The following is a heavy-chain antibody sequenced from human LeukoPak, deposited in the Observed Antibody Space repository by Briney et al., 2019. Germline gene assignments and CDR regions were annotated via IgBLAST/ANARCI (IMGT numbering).Heavy chain of an antibody. Sequence: ASAKVSCTASGGTFSTFSISWVRQAPGQGLEWMGGIVPFSDTLKYAQKFQDRVTISADESTSTAYMELSSLRFEDTAIYYCARDKSTAGAFEIWGQGTMVSVSS. CDR1: GGTFSTFS. CDR2: IVPFSDTL. V-gene: IGHV1-69*13. J-gene: IGHJ3*02. CDR3: ARDKSTAGAFEI. D-gene: IGHD6-25*01.